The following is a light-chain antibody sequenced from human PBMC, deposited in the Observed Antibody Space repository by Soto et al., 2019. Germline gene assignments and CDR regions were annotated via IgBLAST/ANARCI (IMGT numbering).Light chain of an antibody. CDR1: SSNIGAGYD. CDR2: GNS. CDR3: QSYDSSLSGWV. J-gene: IGLJ3*02. V-gene: IGLV1-40*01. Sequence: QPVLTQPPSVSGAPGQRVTISCTGSSSNIGAGYDVHWYQQLPGTAPKLLIYGNSNRPSGVPDRFSGSKSGTSASLAITGLRAEDEADYYCQSYDSSLSGWVFGGGTK.